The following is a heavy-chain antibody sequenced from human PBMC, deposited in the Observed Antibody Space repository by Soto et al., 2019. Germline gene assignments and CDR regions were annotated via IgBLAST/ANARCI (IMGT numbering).Heavy chain of an antibody. CDR2: ISGSGGST. CDR1: GFTFSSYA. CDR3: AISETYYYDSSCYWLDY. V-gene: IGHV3-23*01. J-gene: IGHJ4*02. D-gene: IGHD3-22*01. Sequence: GGSLRLSCAASGFTFSSYAMSWVRQAPGKGLEWVSAISGSGGSTYYADSVKGRLTISRDNSKNTLHLQMNSLRAEDTAVYYCAISETYYYDSSCYWLDYWGQGTLVTVSS.